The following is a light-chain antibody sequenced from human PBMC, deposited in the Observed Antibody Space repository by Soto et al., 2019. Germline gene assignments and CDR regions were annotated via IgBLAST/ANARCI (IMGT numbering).Light chain of an antibody. V-gene: IGLV2-23*02. CDR2: EVS. J-gene: IGLJ1*01. Sequence: QSALTQPASVSGSPGQSITISCTGTSTDVGSYNLVSWYQQHPGKAPKVMIYEVSKRPSGVSKRFSGSKSGNTASLTISWLEAEDGADYYCCSYVRRNTYVFGTGTKLTVL. CDR3: CSYVRRNTYV. CDR1: STDVGSYNL.